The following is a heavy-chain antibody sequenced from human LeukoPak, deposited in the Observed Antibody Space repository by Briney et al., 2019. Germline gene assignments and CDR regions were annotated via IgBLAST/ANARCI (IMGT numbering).Heavy chain of an antibody. Sequence: SVKVSCKASGGTFSSYAISWVRQAPGQGLEWMGGIIPIFGTANYAQKFQGRVTITADESTSTAYMELSSLRSEDTAVYYCASMTTVTNHYFDYWGQGTLVTVSS. D-gene: IGHD4-17*01. J-gene: IGHJ4*02. V-gene: IGHV1-69*13. CDR2: IIPIFGTA. CDR3: ASMTTVTNHYFDY. CDR1: GGTFSSYA.